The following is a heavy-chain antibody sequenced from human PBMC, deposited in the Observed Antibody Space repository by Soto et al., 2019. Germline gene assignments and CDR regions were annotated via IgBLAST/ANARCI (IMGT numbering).Heavy chain of an antibody. CDR1: GLTFRAYS. D-gene: IGHD4-17*01. Sequence: EVQLVESGGGLVKPGGSLRLSCAASGLTFRAYSLHWVRQTPGKGLEWVSSISSGSTHTYYSDSVKGRFTISRDNAKKSLFLHMDSLRHWDTAVYYCTSGESTFGDYASRFDHWGQGTLVTVSS. J-gene: IGHJ4*02. CDR3: TSGESTFGDYASRFDH. CDR2: ISSGSTHT. V-gene: IGHV3-21*01.